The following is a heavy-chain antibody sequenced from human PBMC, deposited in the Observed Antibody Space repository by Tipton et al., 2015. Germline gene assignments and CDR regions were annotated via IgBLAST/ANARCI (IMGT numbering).Heavy chain of an antibody. CDR1: GFTLSSYA. CDR3: ARDGGTSWDPFHY. J-gene: IGHJ4*02. V-gene: IGHV4-34*01. D-gene: IGHD1-26*01. CDR2: INHSGST. Sequence: LRLSCTASGFTLSSYAMHWIRQPPGKGLEWIGEINHSGSTNYNPSLKSRVTISVDTSKNHFSLKLSSVSAADTAVYYCARDGGTSWDPFHYWGQGTLVTVSS.